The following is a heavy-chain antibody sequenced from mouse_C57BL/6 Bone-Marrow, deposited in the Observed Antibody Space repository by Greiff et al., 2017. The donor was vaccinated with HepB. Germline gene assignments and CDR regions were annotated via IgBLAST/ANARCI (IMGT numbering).Heavy chain of an antibody. CDR1: GFTFSDYY. Sequence: EVKLEESEGGLVQPGSSMKLSCTASGFTFSDYYMAWVRQVPEKGLEWVANINYDGSSTYYLDSLKSRFIISRDNAKNILYLQMSSLKSEDTATYYCARDRPPHYYGSSPWYFDVWGTGTTVTVSS. CDR3: ARDRPPHYYGSSPWYFDV. D-gene: IGHD1-1*01. J-gene: IGHJ1*03. V-gene: IGHV5-16*01. CDR2: INYDGSST.